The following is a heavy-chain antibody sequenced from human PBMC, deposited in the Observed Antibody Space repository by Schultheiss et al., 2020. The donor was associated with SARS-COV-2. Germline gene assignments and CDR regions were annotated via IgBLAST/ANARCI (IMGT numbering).Heavy chain of an antibody. V-gene: IGHV4-59*01. CDR1: GGSIASYY. CDR2: LSYSGIT. D-gene: IGHD3-10*01. CDR3: ACGWVRFGEQPYGMDV. J-gene: IGHJ6*02. Sequence: SESLSLTCTVSGGSIASYYWTWIRQSPGKGLEWIGSLSYSGITNYNPSLKSRVTTSVDTSKNQFSLKLSYVTAADTAIYYCACGWVRFGEQPYGMDVWGQGTTVTVSS.